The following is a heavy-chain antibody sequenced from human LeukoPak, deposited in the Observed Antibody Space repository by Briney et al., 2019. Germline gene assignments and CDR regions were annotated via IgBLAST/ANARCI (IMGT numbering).Heavy chain of an antibody. D-gene: IGHD5-12*01. CDR3: ARSPYSGYVCPDH. Sequence: GGSLRLSCAASGFTFSNYGMHWVRQAPGKGLEWVTAIWHDGSNKYYAESVKGRFTISRDNSNNRLYLQMNSLRAEDMAIYYCARSPYSGYVCPDHWGQGTLVTVSS. J-gene: IGHJ5*02. V-gene: IGHV3-33*01. CDR1: GFTFSNYG. CDR2: IWHDGSNK.